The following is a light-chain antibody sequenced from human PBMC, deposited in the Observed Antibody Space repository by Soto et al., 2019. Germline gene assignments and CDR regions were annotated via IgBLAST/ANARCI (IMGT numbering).Light chain of an antibody. J-gene: IGKJ1*01. Sequence: DIQMTQSPSSLSASVEDRVIITCRASQGISTYLNWYQQKPGKAPKLLIYAASSLQSGVPSRFSGSGSETDFTLTISSLQPEDFATYSCQHSTTWTFGQGTKVDIK. CDR1: QGISTY. CDR3: QHSTTWT. CDR2: AAS. V-gene: IGKV1-39*01.